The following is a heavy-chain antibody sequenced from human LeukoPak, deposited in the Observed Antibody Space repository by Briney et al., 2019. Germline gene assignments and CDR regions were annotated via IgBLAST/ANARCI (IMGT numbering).Heavy chain of an antibody. V-gene: IGHV3-7*03. D-gene: IGHD3-16*01. CDR2: INHNGNVN. Sequence: GGSLRLSCAASGFTFSSYWMSWARQAPGKGLEWVASINHNGNVNYYVDSVKGRFTISRDNAKNSLYLQMSNLRAEDTAVYFCARGGGLDVWGQGATVTVSS. J-gene: IGHJ6*02. CDR1: GFTFSSYW. CDR3: ARGGGLDV.